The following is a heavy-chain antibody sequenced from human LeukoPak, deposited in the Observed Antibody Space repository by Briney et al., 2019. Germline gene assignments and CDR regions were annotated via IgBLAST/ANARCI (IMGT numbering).Heavy chain of an antibody. CDR2: IWYDGSNK. J-gene: IGHJ4*02. D-gene: IGHD6-13*01. CDR3: ARDREDSSSWRYYFDY. Sequence: GRSLRLSCAAFGFNVSSYGMHWSRQAPRKGLEWEAVIWYDGSNKYYADSVKGRFTISRDNSKNTLYLQMNSLRAEDTAVYYCARDREDSSSWRYYFDYWGQGTLVTVSS. CDR1: GFNVSSYG. V-gene: IGHV3-33*01.